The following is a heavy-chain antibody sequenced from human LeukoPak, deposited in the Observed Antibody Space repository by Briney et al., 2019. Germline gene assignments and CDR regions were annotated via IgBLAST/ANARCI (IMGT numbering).Heavy chain of an antibody. CDR1: GGPISSSSYY. CDR3: ARLSISYYYGSSGYPDYFDY. J-gene: IGHJ4*02. CDR2: IYYRGST. D-gene: IGHD3-22*01. Sequence: PSETLSLTCTVSGGPISSSSYYWGWIRQPPGKGLEWIGSIYYRGSTYYNPSLKSRVTISVDTSKNQFSLKLSSVTAADTAVYYCARLSISYYYGSSGYPDYFDYWGQGTLVSVSS. V-gene: IGHV4-39*01.